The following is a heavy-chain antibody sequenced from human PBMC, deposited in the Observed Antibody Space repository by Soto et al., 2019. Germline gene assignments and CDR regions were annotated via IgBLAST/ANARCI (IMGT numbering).Heavy chain of an antibody. CDR1: GGTFSSYA. CDR3: ASVSAAHDQNFDY. D-gene: IGHD2-2*01. Sequence: SVKVSCKASGGTFSSYAISWVRRAPGQGLEWMGGIIPIFGTANYAQKFQGRVTITADESTSTAYMELSSLRSEDTAVYYCASVSAAHDQNFDYWGQGTLVTVSS. V-gene: IGHV1-69*13. J-gene: IGHJ4*02. CDR2: IIPIFGTA.